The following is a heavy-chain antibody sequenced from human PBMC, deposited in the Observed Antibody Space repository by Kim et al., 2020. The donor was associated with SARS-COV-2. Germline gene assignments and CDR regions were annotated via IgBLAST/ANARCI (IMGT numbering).Heavy chain of an antibody. CDR2: ISHDESEK. D-gene: IGHD5-12*01. J-gene: IGHJ5*02. Sequence: GGSLRLSCAASGFTFSRYGLHWVRQAPGKGLEWLAVISHDESEKFYADSVKGRFTISRDTSNSMLYLEMKSLKTEDTAVYFCAKGSTGSGYSSADHWGQGPLVTVSP. CDR3: AKGSTGSGYSSADH. CDR1: GFTFSRYG. V-gene: IGHV3-30*18.